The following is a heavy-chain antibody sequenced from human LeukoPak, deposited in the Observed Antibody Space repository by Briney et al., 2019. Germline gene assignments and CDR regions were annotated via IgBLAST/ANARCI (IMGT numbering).Heavy chain of an antibody. CDR1: GYTFTGNY. J-gene: IGHJ4*02. D-gene: IGHD3-9*01. CDR2: INPNSGGT. V-gene: IGHV1-2*02. CDR3: ARDRYYDILTGYYATYDY. Sequence: ASVKVSCKADGYTFTGNYMHWVRQAPGQGLEWMGWINPNSGGTNYAQKFQGRVTMTRDTYISTAYMELSRLRSDDTAVYYCARDRYYDILTGYYATYDYWGQGTLVTVSS.